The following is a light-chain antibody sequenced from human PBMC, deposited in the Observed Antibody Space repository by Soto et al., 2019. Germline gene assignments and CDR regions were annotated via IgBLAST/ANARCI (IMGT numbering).Light chain of an antibody. Sequence: SPPTLSVSPGERATLSCGASQSVSNNLAWYQQKPGLAPRLLIYGASTRATGIPLRFSGSGSGTDFTLTITSLQSEDFAVYYCQQFNNWPYTFGQGTRLEIK. CDR3: QQFNNWPYT. CDR2: GAS. J-gene: IGKJ5*01. V-gene: IGKV3-15*01. CDR1: QSVSNN.